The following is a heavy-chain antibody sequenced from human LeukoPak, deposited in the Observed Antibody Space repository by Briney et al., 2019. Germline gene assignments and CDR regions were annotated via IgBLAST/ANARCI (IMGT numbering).Heavy chain of an antibody. CDR2: ITTSSNYI. D-gene: IGHD3-3*01. Sequence: PGGSLRLSCAASGFTFSSYSMTWVRQAPGKGLEWVSSITTSSNYIDYADSVKGRFTISRDNAKNSLYLQMNSLRDEDTAVYYCARDLNFWSSYSTRGFDYWGQGTLVTVSS. J-gene: IGHJ4*01. V-gene: IGHV3-21*01. CDR1: GFTFSSYS. CDR3: ARDLNFWSSYSTRGFDY.